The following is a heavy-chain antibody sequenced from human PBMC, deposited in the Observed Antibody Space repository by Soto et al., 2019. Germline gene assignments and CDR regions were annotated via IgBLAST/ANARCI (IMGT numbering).Heavy chain of an antibody. V-gene: IGHV3-48*02. CDR1: GFTFSSYT. CDR3: ARSRMLED. D-gene: IGHD1-1*01. Sequence: EVQLVESGGGSVQPGGSVRLSCAASGFTFSSYTMNWVRQAPGKGLEWVSIIRSSGTNIYYADSVKGRFTISRDTAKNSLYLQMNSMRDEDTAVYYWARSRMLEDWGQGTLVTVPS. CDR2: IRSSGTNI. J-gene: IGHJ1*01.